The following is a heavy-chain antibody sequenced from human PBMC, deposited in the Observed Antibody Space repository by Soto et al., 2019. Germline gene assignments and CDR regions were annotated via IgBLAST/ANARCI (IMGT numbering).Heavy chain of an antibody. Sequence: SETLSLTCTVSGGSISSYYWSWIRQPAGKGLEWIGRIYTSGSTNYNPSLKSRVTMSVDTSKNQFSLKLSSVTAADTAVYYCARDSDQLHPYYYYYYSMDVWGQGTTVTVSS. CDR3: ARDSDQLHPYYYYYYSMDV. J-gene: IGHJ6*02. CDR1: GGSISSYY. V-gene: IGHV4-4*07. D-gene: IGHD2-2*01. CDR2: IYTSGST.